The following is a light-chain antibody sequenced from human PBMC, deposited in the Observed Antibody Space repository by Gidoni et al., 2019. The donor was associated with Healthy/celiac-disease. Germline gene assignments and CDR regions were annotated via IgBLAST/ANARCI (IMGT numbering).Light chain of an antibody. CDR1: SLRSYY. Sequence: SSELTQDPALSVALGQTVRITCQGDSLRSYYASWYQQKPGQAPVLVIYGKNNRPSGIPDRFSGSSSGNTASLTITGAQAEDEADYYCNSRDSSGNHLIGGGTKLTVL. V-gene: IGLV3-19*01. J-gene: IGLJ2*01. CDR2: GKN. CDR3: NSRDSSGNHL.